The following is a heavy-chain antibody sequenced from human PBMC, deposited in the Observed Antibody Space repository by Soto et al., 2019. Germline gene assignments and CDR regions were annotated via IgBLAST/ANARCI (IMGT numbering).Heavy chain of an antibody. J-gene: IGHJ4*02. CDR3: ARGTDFGGGYYAVY. Sequence: QVQLVQSGAEVKKPGSSVKVSCKASGGTFSSYTISWVRQAPGQGLEWMGRIIPILGRANYAQKFQGRVTITADKSTSTAYMELSSLRSEDTAVYYCARGTDFGGGYYAVYWGQGTLVTVSS. CDR2: IIPILGRA. V-gene: IGHV1-69*08. D-gene: IGHD3-3*01. CDR1: GGTFSSYT.